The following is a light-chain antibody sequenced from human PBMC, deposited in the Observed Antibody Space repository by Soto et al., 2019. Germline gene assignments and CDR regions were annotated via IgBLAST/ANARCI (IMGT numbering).Light chain of an antibody. V-gene: IGKV3-15*01. Sequence: EIVMTQSPDTLSVSPGERATLSCRASQSVSGNLVWYPQKSGQAPRLLIYGASTRATGVPARFSGSGSGTEFSLTISSLQSEDFAVYYCQQYENWPRTFGQGTKVEIK. CDR3: QQYENWPRT. CDR1: QSVSGN. J-gene: IGKJ1*01. CDR2: GAS.